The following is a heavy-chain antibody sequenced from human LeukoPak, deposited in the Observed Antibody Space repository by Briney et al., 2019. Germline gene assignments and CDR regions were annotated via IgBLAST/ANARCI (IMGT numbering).Heavy chain of an antibody. V-gene: IGHV4-31*03. CDR3: ARDTGWFDP. CDR1: GGSISTGGYY. D-gene: IGHD1-14*01. Sequence: SQTLSLTCTVSGGSISTGGYYWSWVRQHPGKGLEWIGYMYYSGSTYYSPSLKSRVSISVDTSKNQFSLMLTSVTAADTVVYYCARDTGWFDPWGQGTLVTVSS. CDR2: MYYSGST. J-gene: IGHJ5*02.